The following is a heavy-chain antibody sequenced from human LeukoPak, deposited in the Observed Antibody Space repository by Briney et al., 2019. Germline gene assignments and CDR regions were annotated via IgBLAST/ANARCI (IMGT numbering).Heavy chain of an antibody. CDR1: GGSFSGYY. CDR3: ASLLGYCSSISCVDP. J-gene: IGHJ5*02. CDR2: INHSGST. D-gene: IGHD2-2*01. Sequence: PSETLSLTCAVYGGSFSGYYWSWIRQPPGKGLEWIGEINHSGSTNYNPSLKSRATISVDTSKNQFSLKLSSVTAADTAVYYYASLLGYCSSISCVDPWGQGTLVTVSS. V-gene: IGHV4-34*01.